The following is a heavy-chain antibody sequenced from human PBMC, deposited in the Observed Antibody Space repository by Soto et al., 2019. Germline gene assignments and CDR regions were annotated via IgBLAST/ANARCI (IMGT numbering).Heavy chain of an antibody. V-gene: IGHV1-69*01. D-gene: IGHD3-3*01. CDR2: IIPIFGTA. Sequence: QMQLVQSGAEVKKPGSSVKVSCKASGGTFSSYAISWVRQAPGQGLEWMGGIIPIFGTANYAQRFQGRVTITADESTSTAYMELSSLRSEDTAVYYCARATYYDFWSGYNWFDPWGQGTLVTVSS. CDR1: GGTFSSYA. CDR3: ARATYYDFWSGYNWFDP. J-gene: IGHJ5*02.